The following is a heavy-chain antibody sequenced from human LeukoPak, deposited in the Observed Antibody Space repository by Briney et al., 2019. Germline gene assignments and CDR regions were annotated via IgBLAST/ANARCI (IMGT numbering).Heavy chain of an antibody. V-gene: IGHV3-30*02. CDR1: GFTFSNYN. CDR2: IRYDGSDK. CDR3: AKDGFDY. J-gene: IGHJ4*02. Sequence: GGSLRLSCAASGFTFSNYNIHWDRQAPGKGLEWVAFIRYDGSDKYYADSVKGRFTISRDNSKNTLYLQMISLGPEDTAVYYCAKDGFDYWGQGTLVTVSS.